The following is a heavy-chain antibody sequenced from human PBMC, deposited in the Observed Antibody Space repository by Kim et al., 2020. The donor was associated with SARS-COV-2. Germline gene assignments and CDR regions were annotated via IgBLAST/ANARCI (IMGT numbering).Heavy chain of an antibody. CDR3: ARAQPGDIHYYYGMDV. Sequence: KFQGRVTITADESTSTAYMELSSLRSEDTAVYYCARAQPGDIHYYYGMDVWGQGTTVTVSS. J-gene: IGHJ6*02. V-gene: IGHV1-69*01. D-gene: IGHD2-15*01.